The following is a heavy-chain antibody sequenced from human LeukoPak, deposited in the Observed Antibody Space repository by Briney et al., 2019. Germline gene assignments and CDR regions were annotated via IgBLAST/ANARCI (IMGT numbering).Heavy chain of an antibody. CDR1: GFTFSSYW. J-gene: IGHJ4*02. V-gene: IGHV3-7*05. D-gene: IGHD5-18*01. CDR2: IKQDGSEK. Sequence: GGSLRLSCAASGFTFSSYWMSWVRQAPGKGLEWVANIKQDGSEKHYVDSVKGRFTISRDNAKNSLYLQMNSLRAEDTAVYYCARDSYSYGLSIDYWGQGTLVTVSS. CDR3: ARDSYSYGLSIDY.